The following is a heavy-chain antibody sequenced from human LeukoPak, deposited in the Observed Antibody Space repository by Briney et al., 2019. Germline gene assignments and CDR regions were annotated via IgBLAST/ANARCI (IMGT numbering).Heavy chain of an antibody. Sequence: GGSLRLSCAVSGINLRSYAMNWVRQAPGKGLEWVSGSTEGSGTTYYADSVKGRFTISRDYTKNTLYLQMNSLRAEDTAVYYCAKGLVGDDYWGQGTLVTVSS. CDR3: AKGLVGDDY. J-gene: IGHJ4*02. D-gene: IGHD2-2*01. CDR2: STEGSGTT. V-gene: IGHV3-23*01. CDR1: GINLRSYA.